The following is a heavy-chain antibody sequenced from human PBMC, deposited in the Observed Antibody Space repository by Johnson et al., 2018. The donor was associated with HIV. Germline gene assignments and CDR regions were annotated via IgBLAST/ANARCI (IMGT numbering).Heavy chain of an antibody. Sequence: VQLVESGGGLVQPGRSLRLSCAASGFTFDDYAMHWVRQAPGKGPEWVSGITWNSGSIGYADSVKGRFTISRDNAKNSLYLQMNSLRAEDTAVYYCARRGRRADDAFDFWGQGTMVTVSS. D-gene: IGHD3-16*01. CDR2: ITWNSGSI. J-gene: IGHJ3*01. CDR3: ARRGRRADDAFDF. CDR1: GFTFDDYA. V-gene: IGHV3-9*01.